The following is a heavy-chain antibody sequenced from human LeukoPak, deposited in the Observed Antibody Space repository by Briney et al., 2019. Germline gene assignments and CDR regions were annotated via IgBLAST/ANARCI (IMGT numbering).Heavy chain of an antibody. CDR3: ATSPRTTVTTGGSFDI. CDR2: IDPTDSYT. D-gene: IGHD4-17*01. J-gene: IGHJ3*02. CDR1: GYSFTSCW. Sequence: GESLKISCKGSGYSFTSCWISWVRQMPGQGLEWMGRIDPTDSYTNYSPSFQGHVTISADKSISTAYLQWSSLKASDTAMYYCATSPRTTVTTGGSFDIWGQGTMVTVSS. V-gene: IGHV5-10-1*01.